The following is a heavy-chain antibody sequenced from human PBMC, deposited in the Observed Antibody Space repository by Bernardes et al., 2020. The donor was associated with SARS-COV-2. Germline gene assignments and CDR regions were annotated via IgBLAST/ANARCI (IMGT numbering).Heavy chain of an antibody. CDR2: VYHIGST. Sequence: SETLSPTCTVSGGSITSSYWSWIRQPPGKGLEWIGYVYHIGSTSYNPSLRSRVTISRDTSNTQFSLKLKAVTAADTALYYCARDPGLFFTGSFDSWGQGTLVTVSS. CDR3: ARDPGLFFTGSFDS. J-gene: IGHJ4*02. V-gene: IGHV4-59*01. CDR1: GGSITSSY.